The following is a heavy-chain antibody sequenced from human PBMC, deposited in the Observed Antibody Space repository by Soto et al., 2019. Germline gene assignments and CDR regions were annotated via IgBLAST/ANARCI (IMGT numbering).Heavy chain of an antibody. CDR1: GGPFSSYG. CDR3: ARDMPDDGLDI. J-gene: IGHJ3*02. D-gene: IGHD2-2*01. V-gene: IGHV1-69*01. Sequence: QVQLVQSGAEVKKPGSSVKVSCKASGGPFSSYGFSWLRQAPGQGLEWMGGIIPIIDTTNYARKFQGRVTITADESTSTAYMELSSLTSDDTAAYYCARDMPDDGLDIWGQGTMVTVSS. CDR2: IIPIIDTT.